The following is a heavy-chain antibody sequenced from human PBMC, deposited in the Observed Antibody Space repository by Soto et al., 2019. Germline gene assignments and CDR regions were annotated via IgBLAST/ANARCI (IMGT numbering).Heavy chain of an antibody. D-gene: IGHD3-3*01. CDR2: ISGSGGST. V-gene: IGHV3-23*01. Sequence: GGSLRLSCAASGFTFSSYAMSWVRQAPGKGLEWVSAISGSGGSTYYADSVKGRFTISRDNSKNTLYLQMNSLRAEDTAVYYCVPDFWSGYTSPFDYWGQGTLVTVSS. CDR1: GFTFSSYA. J-gene: IGHJ4*02. CDR3: VPDFWSGYTSPFDY.